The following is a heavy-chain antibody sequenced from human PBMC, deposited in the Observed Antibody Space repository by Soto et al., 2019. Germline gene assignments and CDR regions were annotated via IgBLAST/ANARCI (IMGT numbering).Heavy chain of an antibody. CDR3: AKDRGLTRRYFDY. V-gene: IGHV3-23*01. CDR2: ISGSGGST. J-gene: IGHJ4*02. CDR1: GFTFSSYA. D-gene: IGHD7-27*01. Sequence: EVQLLESGGGLVQPGGSLRLSCAASGFTFSSYAMSWVRQAPGKGLEWVSAISGSGGSTYYADSVKGRFTISRDNSKNTLYLQMNSLRAEDTVVYYCAKDRGLTRRYFDYWGQGTLVTVSS.